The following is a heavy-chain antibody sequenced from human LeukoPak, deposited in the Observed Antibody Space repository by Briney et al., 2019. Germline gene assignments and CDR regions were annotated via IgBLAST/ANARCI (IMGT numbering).Heavy chain of an antibody. V-gene: IGHV5-51*01. D-gene: IGHD3-10*01. CDR3: ARQSMVRGVPDY. J-gene: IGHJ4*02. Sequence: GESLKISCKGSGYNITTYWIGWVRQMPGKGLEWMGIIYPGDSDTRYSPSFQGQVTISADKSISTAYLQWHSLRASDTAMYYCARQSMVRGVPDYWGQGTLVTVSS. CDR1: GYNITTYW. CDR2: IYPGDSDT.